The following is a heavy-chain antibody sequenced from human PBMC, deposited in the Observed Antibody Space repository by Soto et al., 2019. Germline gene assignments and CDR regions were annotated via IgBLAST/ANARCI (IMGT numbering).Heavy chain of an antibody. V-gene: IGHV6-1*01. D-gene: IGHD6-19*01. CDR2: TYYRSKWYN. J-gene: IGHJ6*02. CDR3: ARVSKMYSSGWYVDYYYYGMDV. Sequence: PSQTLSLTCAISGDSVSSNSAAWNWIRQSPSRGLEWLGRTYYRSKWYNDYAVSVKSRITINPDTSKNQFSLQLNSVTPEDTAVYYCARVSKMYSSGWYVDYYYYGMDVWGQGTTVTVPS. CDR1: GDSVSSNSAA.